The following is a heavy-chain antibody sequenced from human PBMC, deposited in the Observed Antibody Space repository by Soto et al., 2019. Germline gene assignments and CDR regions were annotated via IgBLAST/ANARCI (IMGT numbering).Heavy chain of an antibody. J-gene: IGHJ3*02. CDR3: ARHGRNYDSLTDYYRSDDAFDI. Sequence: LGESLKISCKGSGYSFTSYWIGWVRQMPGKGLEWMGIIYPGDSDARYSPSFQGQVTISADKSISTAYLQWSSLKASDTAMYYCARHGRNYDSLTDYYRSDDAFDIWGQGTMVTVSS. V-gene: IGHV5-51*01. CDR1: GYSFTSYW. D-gene: IGHD3-9*01. CDR2: IYPGDSDA.